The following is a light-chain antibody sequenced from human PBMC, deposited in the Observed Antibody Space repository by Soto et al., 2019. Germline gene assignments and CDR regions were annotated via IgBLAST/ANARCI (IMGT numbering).Light chain of an antibody. CDR3: QQYNTWPPFA. Sequence: IVMTQSPATLSVSPGERATLSCRVSHSFGSNVAWYQQKPGQAPRLLIYVASTRATGIPARFSGSGSGTEFTLTISSLQSEDFAMYFCQQYNTWPPFAFGPGTKVDIK. J-gene: IGKJ3*01. CDR2: VAS. CDR1: HSFGSN. V-gene: IGKV3-15*01.